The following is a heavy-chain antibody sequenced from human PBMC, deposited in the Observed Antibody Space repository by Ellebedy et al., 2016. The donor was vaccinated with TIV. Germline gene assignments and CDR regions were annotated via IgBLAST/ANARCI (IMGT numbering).Heavy chain of an antibody. Sequence: MPSETLSLTCTVSGDSVSSGSHYWSWIRQSPGKGLEFIGHIYYSGTTNYNPSLESRVTISVDTSKNQFSLMVNSVSAADKAVYYCARDVVWASSAWFEAFDIWGQGTVVTVSS. CDR1: GDSVSSGSHY. D-gene: IGHD6-19*01. CDR2: IYYSGTT. V-gene: IGHV4-61*01. J-gene: IGHJ3*02. CDR3: ARDVVWASSAWFEAFDI.